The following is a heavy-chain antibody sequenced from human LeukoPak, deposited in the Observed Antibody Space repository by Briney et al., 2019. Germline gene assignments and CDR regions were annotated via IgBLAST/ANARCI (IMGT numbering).Heavy chain of an antibody. CDR1: GGSFSGYY. V-gene: IGHV4-34*01. J-gene: IGHJ5*02. D-gene: IGHD3-22*01. CDR2: INHSGST. Sequence: SETLSLTCAVYGGSFSGYYWSWIRQPPGKGLEWIGEINHSGSTNYNPSLKSRVTISVDTSKNQFSLKLSSVTAADTAVYYCARGRGDSSGYYWFDPWGQGTLVTVSS. CDR3: ARGRGDSSGYYWFDP.